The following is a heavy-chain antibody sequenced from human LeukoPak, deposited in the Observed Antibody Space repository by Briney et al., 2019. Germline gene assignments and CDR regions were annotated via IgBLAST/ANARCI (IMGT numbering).Heavy chain of an antibody. J-gene: IGHJ4*02. CDR3: ARLRGDYDY. V-gene: IGHV4-59*08. CDR2: IYYSGST. Sequence: SETLSLICTVSGDSISSNYWSWIRQPPGKGLEWIGYIYYSGSTSYNPSLKSRVTISVDTSKNQFSLKLSSVTAADTAVYYCARLRGDYDYWGQGTLVTVSS. CDR1: GDSISSNY. D-gene: IGHD4-17*01.